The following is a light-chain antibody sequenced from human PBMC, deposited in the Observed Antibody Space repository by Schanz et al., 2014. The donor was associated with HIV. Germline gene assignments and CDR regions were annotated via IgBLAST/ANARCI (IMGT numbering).Light chain of an antibody. Sequence: QSALTQPASVSGSPGQSITISCTGTSSDVGSYNLVSWYQQYPGKAPKLIIYDVSNRPSGVSDRFSGSKSGNTASLTISGLQAEDEADYYCNSYTTSTTRVFGGGTKLTVL. CDR2: DVS. CDR1: SSDVGSYNL. J-gene: IGLJ3*02. V-gene: IGLV2-14*02. CDR3: NSYTTSTTRV.